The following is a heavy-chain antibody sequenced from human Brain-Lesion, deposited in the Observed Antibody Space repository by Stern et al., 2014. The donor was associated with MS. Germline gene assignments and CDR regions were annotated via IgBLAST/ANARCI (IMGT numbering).Heavy chain of an antibody. D-gene: IGHD1-14*01. CDR1: GFTFDDYA. J-gene: IGHJ4*02. CDR3: ARDITGSSAYFAY. Sequence: VQLVESGGDLVQPGRSLRLSCEAFGFTFDDYAMHWVRQAPGKGLEWVGGISWNSGTIGYADSVKGRFTTSRDNAYSSLYLQMNSLRPEDTALYYCARDITGSSAYFAYWGQGTLVTVSS. CDR2: ISWNSGTI. V-gene: IGHV3-9*01.